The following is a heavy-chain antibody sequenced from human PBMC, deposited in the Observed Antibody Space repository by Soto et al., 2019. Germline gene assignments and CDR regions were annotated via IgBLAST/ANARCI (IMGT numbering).Heavy chain of an antibody. V-gene: IGHV3-9*01. D-gene: IGHD1-26*01. Sequence: EVHLVESGGGLVQPGGSLRLSCAASGFTFDDYAMHWVRQAPGKGLEWVSGISWNSDSTGYADSVKGRFTISRDNAKNSLFLQMNSLRAEDTALYFCAKDTYIIVGGTHIDFWGRGTLVSVSS. J-gene: IGHJ4*02. CDR1: GFTFDDYA. CDR3: AKDTYIIVGGTHIDF. CDR2: ISWNSDST.